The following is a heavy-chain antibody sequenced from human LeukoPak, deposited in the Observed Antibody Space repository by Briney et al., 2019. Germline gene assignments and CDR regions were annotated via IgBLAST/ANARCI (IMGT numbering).Heavy chain of an antibody. J-gene: IGHJ4*02. Sequence: GGSLRLSRAASGFTFGTYWMYWVRQTPGKGLVWVARVNTDGSGTTYADSVKGRFTISRDNAKNTLYLQMNSLRDEDTAVYFCARGLAVVPAGVPDYWGQGTLVTVSS. CDR3: ARGLAVVPAGVPDY. V-gene: IGHV3-74*01. CDR2: VNTDGSGT. D-gene: IGHD2-2*01. CDR1: GFTFGTYW.